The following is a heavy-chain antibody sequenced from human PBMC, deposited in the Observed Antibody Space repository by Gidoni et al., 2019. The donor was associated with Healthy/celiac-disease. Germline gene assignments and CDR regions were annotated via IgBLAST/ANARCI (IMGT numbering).Heavy chain of an antibody. D-gene: IGHD6-13*01. CDR3: ARSPMGSSWYPRGHYYYYMDV. V-gene: IGHV1-2*04. CDR1: GYTFTGYY. J-gene: IGHJ6*03. CDR2: INPNSGGT. Sequence: QAQLVQSGAEVKKPGASVKVSCKASGYTFTGYYMHWVRQAPGQGLEWMGWINPNSGGTNYAQKFQGWVTMTRDTSISTAYMELSRLRSDDTAVYYCARSPMGSSWYPRGHYYYYMDVWGKGTTVTVSS.